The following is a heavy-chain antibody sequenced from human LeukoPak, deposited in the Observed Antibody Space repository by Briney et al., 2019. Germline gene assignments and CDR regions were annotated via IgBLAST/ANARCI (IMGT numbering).Heavy chain of an antibody. Sequence: PSETLSLTCAVYGGSFSGYYWSWIRQPAGKGLEWIGRIYTSGSTNYNPSLKSRVTMSVDTSKNQFSLKLSSVTAADTAVYYCARARNSGLFDYWGQGTLVTVSS. CDR2: IYTSGST. J-gene: IGHJ4*02. CDR1: GGSFSGYY. V-gene: IGHV4-59*10. CDR3: ARARNSGLFDY.